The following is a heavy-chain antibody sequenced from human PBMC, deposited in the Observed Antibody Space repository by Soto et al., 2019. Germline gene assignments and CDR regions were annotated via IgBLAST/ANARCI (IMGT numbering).Heavy chain of an antibody. D-gene: IGHD3-10*01. V-gene: IGHV3-30*18. CDR1: GFTFSSYG. CDR2: ISYDGSNK. J-gene: IGHJ4*02. CDR3: AKDLEATLSITNMDS. Sequence: GGSLRLSCAASGFTFSSYGMHWVRQAPGKGLEWVAVISYDGSNKYYADSVKGRFTISRDNSKNTLYLQMNSLRAEDTAVYYCAKDLEATLSITNMDSWGEGTVVTVSS.